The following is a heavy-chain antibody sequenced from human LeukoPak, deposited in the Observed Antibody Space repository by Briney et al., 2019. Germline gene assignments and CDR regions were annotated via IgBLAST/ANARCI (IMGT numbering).Heavy chain of an antibody. V-gene: IGHV4-59*01. J-gene: IGHJ4*02. D-gene: IGHD2-15*01. CDR2: IYYSGST. Sequence: SETLSLTCTVSGGSISSYYWSWIRQPPGKGLEWIGYIYYSGSTNYNPSLKSRVTISVDTSKNQFSLKLSSVTAADTAVYYCARGVVAAHFDYWGQGTLVTVSS. CDR1: GGSISSYY. CDR3: ARGVVAAHFDY.